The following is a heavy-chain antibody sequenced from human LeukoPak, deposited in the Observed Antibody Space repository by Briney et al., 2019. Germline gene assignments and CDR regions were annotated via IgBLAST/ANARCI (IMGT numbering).Heavy chain of an antibody. V-gene: IGHV3-23*01. Sequence: GGSLRLSCTASGFTFSSYAMSWVRQAPGKGLEWVSAISGSGGSTYYADSVKGRFTISRDNSKNTLYLQMNSLRAEDTAVYYCAKGEYQLLYPHLFDYWGQGTLVTASS. CDR3: AKGEYQLLYPHLFDY. CDR1: GFTFSSYA. CDR2: ISGSGGST. D-gene: IGHD2-2*02. J-gene: IGHJ4*02.